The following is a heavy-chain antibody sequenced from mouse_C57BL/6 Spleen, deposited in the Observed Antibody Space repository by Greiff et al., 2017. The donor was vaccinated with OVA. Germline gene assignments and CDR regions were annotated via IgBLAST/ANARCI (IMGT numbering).Heavy chain of an antibody. V-gene: IGHV14-2*01. CDR2: IDPEDGET. CDR1: GFNINDYY. CDR3: AQREDDAYFDV. Sequence: VQLQQSGAELVKPGASVKLSCTASGFNINDYYMPWVKQRPEQGLEWIGRIDPEDGETKSAPKFQGKATITADTSSNTAYLQLSSLTSEDTAVYYCAQREDDAYFDVWGTGTTVTVSS. J-gene: IGHJ1*03.